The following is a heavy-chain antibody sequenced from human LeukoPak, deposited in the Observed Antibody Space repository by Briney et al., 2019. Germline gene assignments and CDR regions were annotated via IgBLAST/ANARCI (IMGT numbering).Heavy chain of an antibody. V-gene: IGHV4-39*01. J-gene: IGHJ5*02. CDR2: IYYRGIT. CDR1: GGSISSSSYS. CDR3: AKQPHAFDNWFDP. D-gene: IGHD3-10*01. Sequence: SETLSLTCTVSGGSISSSSYSWGWIRQPPGKGLKWIGNIYYRGITYYNPSLKSRVTIPVDTSKNQFSLKLSSVTAADTAVYYCAKQPHAFDNWFDPWGQGTLVTVSS.